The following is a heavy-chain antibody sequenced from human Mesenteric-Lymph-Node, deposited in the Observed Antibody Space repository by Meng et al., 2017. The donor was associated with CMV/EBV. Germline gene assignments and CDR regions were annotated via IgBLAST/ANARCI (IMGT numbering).Heavy chain of an antibody. CDR2: INPSGGST. CDR1: GYTLTSYY. CDR3: AREGYCSGGSCGFQH. J-gene: IGHJ1*01. Sequence: SGYTLTSYYMHWVRQAPGQGLEWMGIINPSGGSTSYAQKFQGRVTMTRDTSTSTVYMELSSLRSEDTAVYYCAREGYCSGGSCGFQHWGQGTLVTVSS. D-gene: IGHD2-15*01. V-gene: IGHV1-46*01.